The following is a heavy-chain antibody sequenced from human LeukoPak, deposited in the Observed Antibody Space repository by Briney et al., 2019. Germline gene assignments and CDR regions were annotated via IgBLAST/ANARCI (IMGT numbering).Heavy chain of an antibody. CDR2: ISGSGGST. CDR1: GFTFSSYA. CDR3: AKCFWSGYYTGYYFDY. D-gene: IGHD3-3*01. J-gene: IGHJ4*02. Sequence: PGGSLRLSCAASGFTFSSYAMSWVHQAPGKGLEWVSAISGSGGSTYYADSVKGRFTISRDNSKNTLYLQMNSLRAEDTAVYYCAKCFWSGYYTGYYFDYRGQGTLVTVSS. V-gene: IGHV3-23*01.